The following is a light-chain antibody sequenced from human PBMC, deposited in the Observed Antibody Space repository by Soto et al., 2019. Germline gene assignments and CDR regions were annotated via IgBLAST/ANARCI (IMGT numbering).Light chain of an antibody. Sequence: DIQMTQSPSTLSASVGERVTITCRASQSISTWLAWYQQKPGKAPKLLIYKASSLRNGVPSRFSGSGSGTEFTLTIYSLQPDDFAGYYCQQYNGYPHTFGQGTKLEIK. V-gene: IGKV1-5*03. CDR3: QQYNGYPHT. CDR1: QSISTW. J-gene: IGKJ2*01. CDR2: KAS.